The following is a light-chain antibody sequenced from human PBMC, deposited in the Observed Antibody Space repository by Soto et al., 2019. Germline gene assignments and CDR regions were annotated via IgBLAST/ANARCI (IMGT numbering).Light chain of an antibody. J-gene: IGLJ2*01. Sequence: QSVLTQPASVSGSPGQSITISCTGTSSDVGGYNYVSWYQQHPGKAPKLMIYEVNNRPSEISNRFSGSKSGTTASLTISGLQAEDEGNYYCRSYAGGSILVVFGGGTKLTVL. CDR2: EVN. V-gene: IGLV2-14*01. CDR3: RSYAGGSILVV. CDR1: SSDVGGYNY.